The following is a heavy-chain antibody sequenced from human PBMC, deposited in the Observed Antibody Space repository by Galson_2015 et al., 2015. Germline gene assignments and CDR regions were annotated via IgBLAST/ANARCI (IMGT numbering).Heavy chain of an antibody. V-gene: IGHV1-2*06. CDR3: ARDLYCSTTSCYSNWFDS. J-gene: IGHJ5*01. CDR1: GHPSIGYY. CDR2: INPNTGVT. Sequence: SVKVSCKASGHPSIGYYIHWVRQAPGQGLEWLARINPNTGVTDYSRKFQGRVTVTRDTSISTAYMEVTKLRSDDTAVYYCARDLYCSTTSCYSNWFDSWGQGTLVIVSS. D-gene: IGHD2-2*01.